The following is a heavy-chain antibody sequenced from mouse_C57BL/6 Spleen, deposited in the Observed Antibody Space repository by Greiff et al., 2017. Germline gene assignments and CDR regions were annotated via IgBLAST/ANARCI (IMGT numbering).Heavy chain of an antibody. D-gene: IGHD2-3*01. CDR3: AREGIYDGSSFAY. CDR2: INPGSGGT. Sequence: VQLQQSGAELVRPGTSVKVSCKASGYAFTNYLIEWVKQRPGQGLEWIGVINPGSGGTNYNEKFKGKATLTADKSSSTDYMQLSSLTSEDSAVYFCAREGIYDGSSFAYWGQGTLVTVSA. V-gene: IGHV1-54*01. CDR1: GYAFTNYL. J-gene: IGHJ3*01.